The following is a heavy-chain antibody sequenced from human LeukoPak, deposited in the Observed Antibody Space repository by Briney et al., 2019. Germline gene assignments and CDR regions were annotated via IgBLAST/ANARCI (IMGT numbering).Heavy chain of an antibody. V-gene: IGHV4-39*01. Sequence: PSETLSLTCTVSGGSISTFYWSWIRQPPGKGLEWIGSIYDSGSTYYNPSLKSRVTISVDTSKNQFSLKLNSVTAADTAVYYCARHYGPWGQGTLVTVSS. D-gene: IGHD3-10*01. J-gene: IGHJ5*02. CDR2: IYDSGST. CDR3: ARHYGP. CDR1: GGSISTFY.